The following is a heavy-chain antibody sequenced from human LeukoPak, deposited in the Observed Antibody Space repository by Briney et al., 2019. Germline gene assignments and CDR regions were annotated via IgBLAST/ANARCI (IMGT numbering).Heavy chain of an antibody. D-gene: IGHD1-26*01. Sequence: PSETLSLTCTVSGGSISSYYWSWLRQPPGKGLEWIGYIYYSGSTNYNPSLKSRVTISVDMSENHFSLGLTSVTAADRAVYYWARAGGWVGFDYWGQGILVTVFS. V-gene: IGHV4-59*08. CDR3: ARAGGWVGFDY. CDR1: GGSISSYY. J-gene: IGHJ4*02. CDR2: IYYSGST.